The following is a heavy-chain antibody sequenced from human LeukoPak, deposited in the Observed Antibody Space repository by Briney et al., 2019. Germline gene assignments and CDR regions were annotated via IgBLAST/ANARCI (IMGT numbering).Heavy chain of an antibody. J-gene: IGHJ5*02. Sequence: ASVKVSCKASGYTFTSYGISWVRQAPGQGLEWMGGFDPEDGETIYAQKFQGRVTMTEDTSTDTAYMELSSLRSEDTAVYYCATGLKITMVRGVIWFDPWGQGTLVTVSS. CDR3: ATGLKITMVRGVIWFDP. CDR2: FDPEDGET. D-gene: IGHD3-10*01. CDR1: GYTFTSYG. V-gene: IGHV1-24*01.